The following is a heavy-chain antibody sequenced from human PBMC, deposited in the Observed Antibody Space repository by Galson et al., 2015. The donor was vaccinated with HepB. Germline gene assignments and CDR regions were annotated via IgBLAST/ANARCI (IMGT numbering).Heavy chain of an antibody. Sequence: SLRLSCAASGFTFSNYAMNWVRQAPGKGLEWVSAISGSGGSTYYTDSVKGRFTISGGNSKNTLYLQMNSLRAEDTAVYYCAKAPGRTTVTYFDYWGQGTLVTVSS. CDR3: AKAPGRTTVTYFDY. V-gene: IGHV3-23*01. CDR1: GFTFSNYA. D-gene: IGHD4-17*01. J-gene: IGHJ4*02. CDR2: ISGSGGST.